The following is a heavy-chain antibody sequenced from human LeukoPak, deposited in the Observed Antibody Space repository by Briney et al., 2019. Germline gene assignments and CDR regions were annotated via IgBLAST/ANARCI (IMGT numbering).Heavy chain of an antibody. J-gene: IGHJ5*02. CDR1: GGSISSGGYS. D-gene: IGHD4-23*01. CDR3: ARSLYGGNSVGWFDP. CDR2: IYHSGST. Sequence: SQTLSLTCAVSGGSISSGGYSWSWIRQPPGKGLEWIGYIYHSGSTYYNPSLKSRVTISVDTSKNQFSLKLSSVTAADTAVYYCARSLYGGNSVGWFDPWGQGTLVTVSS. V-gene: IGHV4-30-2*02.